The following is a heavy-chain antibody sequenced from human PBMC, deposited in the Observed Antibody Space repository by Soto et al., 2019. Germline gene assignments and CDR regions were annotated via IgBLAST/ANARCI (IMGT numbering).Heavy chain of an antibody. CDR2: MNPNSGNT. CDR3: ASYPRYCSGGSCGVFDAFDI. J-gene: IGHJ3*02. V-gene: IGHV1-8*01. D-gene: IGHD2-15*01. CDR1: GYTFTSYD. Sequence: ASVKVSCKASGYTFTSYDINWVRQATGQGLEWMGWMNPNSGNTGYAQKFQGRVTMTRNTSISTAYMELSSLRAEDTAVYYCASYPRYCSGGSCGVFDAFDIWGQGTMVTVSS.